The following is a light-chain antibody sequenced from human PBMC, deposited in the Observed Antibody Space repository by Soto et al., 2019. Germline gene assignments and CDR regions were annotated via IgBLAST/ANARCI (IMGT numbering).Light chain of an antibody. CDR3: QQYGSLLRT. J-gene: IGKJ1*01. CDR2: GAS. Sequence: EIVLTQSPGTLSLSPGERATLSCRASQTVRNNYLAWYQQKPGQAPGLLIYGASSRATGIPDRFSGSGSGTDFTLTISRLEPEDFAVYYCQQYGSLLRTFGQGTKVDIK. V-gene: IGKV3-20*01. CDR1: QTVRNNY.